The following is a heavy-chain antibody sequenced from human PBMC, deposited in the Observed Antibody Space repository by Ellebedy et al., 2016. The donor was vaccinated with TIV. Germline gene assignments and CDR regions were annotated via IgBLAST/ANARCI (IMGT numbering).Heavy chain of an antibody. J-gene: IGHJ6*02. CDR2: INTGNGNT. CDR1: GYTFTNNS. CDR3: ARRVGMDV. Sequence: ASVKVSCXASGYTFTNNSIHWVRQAPGQGLEWMGWINTGNGNTKYSQKFQGRVTITRDTSASTAYMELSSLRSEDTAVYYCARRVGMDVWGQGTTVTVSS. V-gene: IGHV1-3*04.